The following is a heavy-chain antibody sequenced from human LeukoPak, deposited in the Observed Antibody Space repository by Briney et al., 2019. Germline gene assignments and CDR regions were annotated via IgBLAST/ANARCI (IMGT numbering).Heavy chain of an antibody. CDR2: TSCNSGSI. J-gene: IGHJ4*02. CDR3: ANSTQSLGPIDC. D-gene: IGHD3-10*01. V-gene: IGHV3-9*01. CDR1: GFTFSTSA. Sequence: GGSLRLSCEVFGFTFSTSAMSWVRQAPGKGLEWVSGTSCNSGSIGYADSVKGRFTISRDNANNSLYLQMNSLRAEDTALYYCANSTQSLGPIDCWGQGTLVTVSS.